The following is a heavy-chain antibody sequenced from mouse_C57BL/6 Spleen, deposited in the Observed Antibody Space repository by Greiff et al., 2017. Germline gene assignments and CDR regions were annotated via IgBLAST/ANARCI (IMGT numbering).Heavy chain of an antibody. Sequence: QVHVKQSGAELVKPGASVKMSCKASGYTFTSYWITWVKQRPGQGLEWIGDIYPGSGSTNYNEKFKSKATLTVDTSSSTAYMQLSSLTSEDSAVYYCARRSHGYFDYWGQGTTLTVSS. CDR3: ARRSHGYFDY. J-gene: IGHJ2*01. V-gene: IGHV1-55*01. D-gene: IGHD6-1*01. CDR2: IYPGSGST. CDR1: GYTFTSYW.